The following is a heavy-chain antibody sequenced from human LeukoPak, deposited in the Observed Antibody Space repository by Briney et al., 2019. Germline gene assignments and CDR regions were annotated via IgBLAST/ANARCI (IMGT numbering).Heavy chain of an antibody. D-gene: IGHD1-26*01. CDR2: ISFSGGST. CDR1: GFTFSSYA. CDR3: VRDKFRVGPSKFDP. J-gene: IGHJ5*02. Sequence: PGGSLRLSCAASGFTFSSYAMSWVRQAPGKGLEWVSGISFSGGSTYHTDSVKGRFTISRDNSKNTLYLQMNSLRAEDTAVYYCVRDKFRVGPSKFDPWGQGTLVIVSS. V-gene: IGHV3-23*01.